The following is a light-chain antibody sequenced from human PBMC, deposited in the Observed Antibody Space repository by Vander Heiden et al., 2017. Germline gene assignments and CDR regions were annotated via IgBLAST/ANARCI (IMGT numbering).Light chain of an antibody. CDR1: RTDIGAYEC. CDR3: CSFAGNFAYV. CDR2: DVY. J-gene: IGLJ1*01. Sequence: HSVLTPPRPVSESPGQSAPISCTGTRTDIGAYECVTWFQHHPGTAPKLIIFDVYKRPSGVPDRISGSKSANSASLTIAGLQTEDEADYFCCSFAGNFAYVFGTGTTLTV. V-gene: IGLV2-11*01.